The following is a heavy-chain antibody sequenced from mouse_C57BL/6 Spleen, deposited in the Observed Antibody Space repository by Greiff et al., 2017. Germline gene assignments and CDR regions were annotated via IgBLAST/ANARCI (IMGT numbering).Heavy chain of an antibody. CDR3: TRDRDYGSSPFDY. V-gene: IGHV5-9-1*02. Sequence: EVQGVESGEGLVKPGGSLKLSCAASGFTFSSYAMSWVRQTPEKRLEWVAYISSGGDYIYYADTVKGRFTISRDNARNTLYLQMSSLKSEDTAMYYCTRDRDYGSSPFDYWGQGTTLTVSS. J-gene: IGHJ2*01. CDR2: ISSGGDYI. D-gene: IGHD1-1*01. CDR1: GFTFSSYA.